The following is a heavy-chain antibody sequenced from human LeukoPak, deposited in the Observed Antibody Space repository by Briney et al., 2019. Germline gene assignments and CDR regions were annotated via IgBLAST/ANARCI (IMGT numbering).Heavy chain of an antibody. J-gene: IGHJ4*02. Sequence: SETLSLTCTVSGGSVSSDSYYWSWIRQPPGKGLEWIGYIYHSGSTYYNPSLKSRVTISVDRSKNQFSLKLSSVTAADTAVYYCASGDSSGWRPFDYWGQGTLVTVSS. CDR2: IYHSGST. CDR3: ASGDSSGWRPFDY. V-gene: IGHV4-30-2*01. D-gene: IGHD6-19*01. CDR1: GGSVSSDSYY.